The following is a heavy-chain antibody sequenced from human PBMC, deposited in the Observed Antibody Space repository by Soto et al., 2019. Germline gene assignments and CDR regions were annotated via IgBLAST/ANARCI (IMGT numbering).Heavy chain of an antibody. CDR2: ISYDGSNK. CDR3: ARDPEQQLAYFDY. D-gene: IGHD6-13*01. Sequence: VQLVESGGGVVQPGRSLRLSCAASGFTFSSYAMHWVRQAPGKGLEWVAVISYDGSNKYYADSVKGRFTISRDNSKNTLYLQMNSLRAEDTAVYYCARDPEQQLAYFDYWGQGTLVTVSS. CDR1: GFTFSSYA. V-gene: IGHV3-30-3*01. J-gene: IGHJ4*02.